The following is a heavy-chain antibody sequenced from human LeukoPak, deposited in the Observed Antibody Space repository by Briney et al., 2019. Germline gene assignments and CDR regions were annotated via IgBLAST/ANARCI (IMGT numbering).Heavy chain of an antibody. CDR1: GFTFSSYS. V-gene: IGHV3-74*01. Sequence: GGSLRLSCAASGFTFSSYSMNWVRQAPGKGLVWVSRINSDGSSTSYADSVKGRFTISRDNAKNTLYLQMNSLRAEDTAVYYCASPIGLGITGTLYMDVWGKGTTVTVSS. CDR3: ASPIGLGITGTLYMDV. D-gene: IGHD1-20*01. CDR2: INSDGSST. J-gene: IGHJ6*03.